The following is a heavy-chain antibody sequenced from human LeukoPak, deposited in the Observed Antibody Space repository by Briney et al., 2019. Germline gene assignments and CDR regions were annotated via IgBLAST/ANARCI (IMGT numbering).Heavy chain of an antibody. CDR1: GGSFSGYY. CDR2: IYYSGST. D-gene: IGHD2-15*01. Sequence: PSETLSLTCAVYGGSFSGYYWSWIRQPPGKGLEWIGYIYYSGSTNYNPSPKSRVTISVDTSKNQFSLKLSSVTAADTAVYYCARVYWYYYMDVWGKGTTVTVSS. J-gene: IGHJ6*03. CDR3: ARVYWYYYMDV. V-gene: IGHV4-59*01.